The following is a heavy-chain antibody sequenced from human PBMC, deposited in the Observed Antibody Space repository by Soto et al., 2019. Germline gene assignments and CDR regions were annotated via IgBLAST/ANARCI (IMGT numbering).Heavy chain of an antibody. Sequence: GGSLRLSCAASGFTFSTYVMSWVRQAPGKGLEWASAISGSGGSTFYADSVKCRFTISRDNSKNTLYLQMNSLRAEDTAVYYCAKGRYCSGGSCYLDYWGQGTLVTVSS. CDR2: ISGSGGST. CDR3: AKGRYCSGGSCYLDY. V-gene: IGHV3-23*01. D-gene: IGHD2-15*01. CDR1: GFTFSTYV. J-gene: IGHJ4*02.